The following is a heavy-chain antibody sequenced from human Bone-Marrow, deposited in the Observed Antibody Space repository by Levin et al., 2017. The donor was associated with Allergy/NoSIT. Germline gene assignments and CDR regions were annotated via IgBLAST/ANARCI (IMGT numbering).Heavy chain of an antibody. CDR3: ARGIAAAGNYWFDP. J-gene: IGHJ5*02. D-gene: IGHD6-13*01. CDR1: KYTFTSYD. CDR2: MNPNSGNT. Sequence: ASVKVSCKASKYTFTSYDINWVRQATGQGLEWMGWMNPNSGNTGYAQKFQGRVTMTRNTAINTAYMELSSLRSEDTAVYYCARGIAAAGNYWFDPWGQGTLVTVSS. V-gene: IGHV1-8*01.